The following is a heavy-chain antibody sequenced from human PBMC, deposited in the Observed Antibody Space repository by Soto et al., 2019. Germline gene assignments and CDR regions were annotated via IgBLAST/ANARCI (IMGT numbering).Heavy chain of an antibody. CDR1: GGSVSSNY. V-gene: IGHV4-4*07. D-gene: IGHD6-19*01. Sequence: QVQLQESGPGLVKPSETLSLTCTVSGGSVSSNYWSWIRQSAGEGLEWIGRTYTSGTTDYNPSLRGRVTISVDTSKNQFSLKMTSVTAADTAVYYCARERAVPSCIDPWGQGILVTVSP. J-gene: IGHJ5*02. CDR3: ARERAVPSCIDP. CDR2: TYTSGTT.